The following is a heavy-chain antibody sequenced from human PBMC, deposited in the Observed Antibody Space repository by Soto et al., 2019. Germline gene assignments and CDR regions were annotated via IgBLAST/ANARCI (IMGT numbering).Heavy chain of an antibody. CDR2: IIPIFGTA. CDR3: ASPSPSTTGLGAFDI. CDR1: GGTFSSYA. D-gene: IGHD1-1*01. Sequence: SVKVSCKVSGGTFSSYAISWVRQAPGQGLEWMGGIIPIFGTANYAQKFQSRVTITADESTSTAYMELSSLRSEDTAVYYCASPSPSTTGLGAFDIWGQGTMVTVSS. V-gene: IGHV1-69*13. J-gene: IGHJ3*02.